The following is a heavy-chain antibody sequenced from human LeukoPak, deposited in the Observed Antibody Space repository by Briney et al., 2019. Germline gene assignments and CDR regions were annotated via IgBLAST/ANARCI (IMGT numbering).Heavy chain of an antibody. J-gene: IGHJ5*02. Sequence: PGGSLRLSCAASGFTFSRYWMHWVRQAPGKGLVWVSRINSDGSSTNYADSVKGRSIISRDNSKNTLYLQMNSLRAEDTAVYYCHCSGGNCYTPWGQGTLVTVSS. D-gene: IGHD2-15*01. CDR3: HCSGGNCYTP. CDR2: INSDGSST. V-gene: IGHV3-74*01. CDR1: GFTFSRYW.